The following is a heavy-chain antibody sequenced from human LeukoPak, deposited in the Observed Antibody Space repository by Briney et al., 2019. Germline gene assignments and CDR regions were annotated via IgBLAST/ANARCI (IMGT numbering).Heavy chain of an antibody. CDR2: FDPEDGET. J-gene: IGHJ6*03. CDR3: ATWVSDYYYMDV. Sequence: ASVRVSCKASGGTFSSYAISWVRQAPGKGLEWMGGFDPEDGETIYAQKFQGRVTMTEDTSTDTAYMELSSLRSEDTAVYYCATWVSDYYYMDVWGKGTTVTVSS. D-gene: IGHD6-13*01. V-gene: IGHV1-24*01. CDR1: GGTFSSYA.